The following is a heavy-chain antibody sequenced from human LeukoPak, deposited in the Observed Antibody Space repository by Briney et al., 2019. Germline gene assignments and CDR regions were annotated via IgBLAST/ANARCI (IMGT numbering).Heavy chain of an antibody. J-gene: IGHJ4*02. CDR1: GGTFSSYA. D-gene: IGHD6-19*01. Sequence: SVKVSCKASGGTFSSYAISWVRQAPGQGVEWMGGIIPIFGTANYAQKFQGRVTITPDESTSTAYMELSSLRSEDTAVYYCARGGGWSRFLDYWGQGTLVTVSS. V-gene: IGHV1-69*13. CDR3: ARGGGWSRFLDY. CDR2: IIPIFGTA.